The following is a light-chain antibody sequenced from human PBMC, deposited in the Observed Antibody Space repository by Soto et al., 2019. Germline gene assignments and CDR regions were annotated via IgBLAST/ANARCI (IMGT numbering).Light chain of an antibody. V-gene: IGLV2-11*01. CDR1: SSDVGGYNF. CDR2: DVS. J-gene: IGLJ3*02. Sequence: QSALTQPRSVSGSPGQSVTISCTGTSSDVGGYNFVSWYQHHPGKAPKLMIYDVSKRPSGVPDRFSGSKSGSTASLTISGLQAEDEADYYCCSYVGSYTLVFGGGTKLTVL. CDR3: CSYVGSYTLV.